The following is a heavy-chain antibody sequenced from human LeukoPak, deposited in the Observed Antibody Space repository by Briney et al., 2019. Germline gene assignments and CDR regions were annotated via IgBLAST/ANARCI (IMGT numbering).Heavy chain of an antibody. V-gene: IGHV5-51*01. D-gene: IGHD3-9*01. Sequence: GESLKISCKGSGYSFTSYWIGWVRQMPGKGLEWMGIIYPGDSDTRYSPSFQGQVTISADKSISTAYLQWSSLKASDTAMYYCARPIGRGWLLSENAFDIWGQGTMVTVSS. CDR2: IYPGDSDT. CDR1: GYSFTSYW. CDR3: ARPIGRGWLLSENAFDI. J-gene: IGHJ3*02.